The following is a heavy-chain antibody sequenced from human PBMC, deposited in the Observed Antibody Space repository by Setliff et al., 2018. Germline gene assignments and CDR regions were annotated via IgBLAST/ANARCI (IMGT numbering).Heavy chain of an antibody. CDR2: ISAYNGNT. D-gene: IGHD3-22*01. Sequence: ASVKVSCKASGYTFTSYGISWVRQAPGQGLEWMGWISAYNGNTNYAQKLQGRVTMTTDTSTSTAYMELRSLRAEDTAVYYCARTLGFYYDSSGYPVVHDALDLWGQGTMVTVSS. J-gene: IGHJ3*01. CDR3: ARTLGFYYDSSGYPVVHDALDL. V-gene: IGHV1-18*01. CDR1: GYTFTSYG.